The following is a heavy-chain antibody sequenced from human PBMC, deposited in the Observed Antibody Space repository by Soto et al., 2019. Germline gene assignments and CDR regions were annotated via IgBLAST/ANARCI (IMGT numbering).Heavy chain of an antibody. V-gene: IGHV1-3*01. CDR2: INAGNGNT. CDR3: ARFGGRGTRWNWFDP. J-gene: IGHJ5*02. D-gene: IGHD3-16*01. CDR1: GYTFTSYA. Sequence: ASVKVSCEASGYTFTSYAMHCVRQAPGQRLEWMGWINAGNGNTKYSQKFQGRVTITRDTSASTAYMELSSLRSEDTAVYYCARFGGRGTRWNWFDPWGQGTLVTVSS.